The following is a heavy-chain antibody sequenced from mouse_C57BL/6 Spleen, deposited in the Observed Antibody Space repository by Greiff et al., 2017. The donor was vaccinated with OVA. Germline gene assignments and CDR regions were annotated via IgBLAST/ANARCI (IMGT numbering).Heavy chain of an antibody. V-gene: IGHV5-4*01. CDR1: GFTFSSYA. Sequence: DVHLVESGGGLVKPGGSLKLSCAASGFTFSSYAMSWVRQTPEKRLEWVATISDGGSYTYYPDNVKGRFTISRDNAKNNLYLQMSHLKSEDTAMYYCARGGGSFPYFDVWGTGTTVTVSS. D-gene: IGHD1-1*01. CDR3: ARGGGSFPYFDV. J-gene: IGHJ1*03. CDR2: ISDGGSYT.